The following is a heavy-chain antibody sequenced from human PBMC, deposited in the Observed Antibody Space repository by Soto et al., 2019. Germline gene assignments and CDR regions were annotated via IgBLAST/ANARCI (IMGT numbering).Heavy chain of an antibody. CDR2: ISGNSGKT. J-gene: IGHJ4*02. V-gene: IGHV3-23*01. Sequence: EVQLLESGGGFVQPGGSLRLSCTASGVGLSTYAISWVRQAPGKGLVWASVISGNSGKTDYADSVKGRFNISRDKSENTVYLQMNRLRAEDTAVYYCALPSCGGDCYSPCDYWGEGTLVTVSS. CDR1: GVGLSTYA. D-gene: IGHD2-21*02. CDR3: ALPSCGGDCYSPCDY.